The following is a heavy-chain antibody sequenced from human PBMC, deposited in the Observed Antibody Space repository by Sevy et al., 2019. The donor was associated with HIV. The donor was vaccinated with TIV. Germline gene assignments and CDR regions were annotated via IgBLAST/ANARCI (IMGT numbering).Heavy chain of an antibody. CDR3: ARDGFKQWLVPNWFDP. CDR1: GFTFSSYS. CDR2: ISSSSSYI. V-gene: IGHV3-21*01. D-gene: IGHD6-19*01. J-gene: IGHJ5*02. Sequence: GGSLRLSCAASGFTFSSYSMNWVRQAPGKGLEWVSSISSSSSYIYYADSVKGRFTISRDNAKNSLYLQMNSLRAEDTAVYYCARDGFKQWLVPNWFDPWGQGTLVTVSS.